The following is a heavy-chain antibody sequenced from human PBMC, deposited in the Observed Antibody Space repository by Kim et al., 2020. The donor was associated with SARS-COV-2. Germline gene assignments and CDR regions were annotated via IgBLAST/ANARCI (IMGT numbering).Heavy chain of an antibody. Sequence: SVKVSCKASGGTFSSYAISWVRQAPGQGLEWMGRIIPILGIANYAQKFQGRVTITADKSTSTAYMELSSLRSEDTAVYYCASITMVRGVLYYYYYYGMD. CDR2: IIPILGIA. D-gene: IGHD3-10*01. J-gene: IGHJ6*01. CDR1: GGTFSSYA. V-gene: IGHV1-69*04. CDR3: ASITMVRGVLYYYYYYGMD.